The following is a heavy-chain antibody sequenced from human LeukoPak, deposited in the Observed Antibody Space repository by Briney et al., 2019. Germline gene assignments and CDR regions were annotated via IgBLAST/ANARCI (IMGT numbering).Heavy chain of an antibody. J-gene: IGHJ4*02. CDR2: IRYDGSNK. CDR1: GFTFSSYG. Sequence: GGSLRLSCAASGFTFSSYGMHWVRQAPGKGLEWVAFIRYDGSNKYYADSVKGRFTISRDNSKNTLYLQMNSLRAEDTAVYYCAKDRFRLGEAYFDYWGQGTLVTVSS. V-gene: IGHV3-30*02. D-gene: IGHD3-16*01. CDR3: AKDRFRLGEAYFDY.